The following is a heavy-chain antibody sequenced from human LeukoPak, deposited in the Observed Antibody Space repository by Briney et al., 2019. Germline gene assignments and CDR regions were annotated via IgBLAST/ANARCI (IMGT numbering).Heavy chain of an antibody. V-gene: IGHV3-53*01. Sequence: GGSLSLSCVASGLSVSNNYMNWVRQAPGEGLEWVSALYIGGNTYYVDSVRGRFTIFRDNSKNTLYLQMNSLRAEDTAIYYCMAAAGYNYGQCWGQGTLVTVSS. J-gene: IGHJ4*01. CDR1: GLSVSNNY. D-gene: IGHD5-18*01. CDR3: MAAAGYNYGQC. CDR2: LYIGGNT.